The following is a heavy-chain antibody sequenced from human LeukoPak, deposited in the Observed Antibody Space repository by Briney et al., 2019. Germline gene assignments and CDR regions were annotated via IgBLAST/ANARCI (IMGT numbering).Heavy chain of an antibody. CDR2: IKDSGST. J-gene: IGHJ5*02. D-gene: IGHD3-10*01. Sequence: PSETLSLTCAVYGGSFSGYYRSWIRQPPGKGLEWIGEIKDSGSTNSNPSLKSRVTISVDTSKNQFSPKLRAVNAAKTAVTYCARLLSYGSGSFSQRYNWFDPWGQGTLVSVSS. CDR3: ARLLSYGSGSFSQRYNWFDP. CDR1: GGSFSGYY. V-gene: IGHV4-34*01.